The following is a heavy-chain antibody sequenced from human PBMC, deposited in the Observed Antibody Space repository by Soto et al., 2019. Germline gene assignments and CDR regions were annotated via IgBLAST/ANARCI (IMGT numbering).Heavy chain of an antibody. CDR3: ATTYSSSSLEYFDY. V-gene: IGHV5-10-1*01. CDR2: IDPSDSYT. Sequence: GESLKISCKGSGYSFTSYWISWVRQMPGKGLEWMGRIDPSDSYTNYSPSFQGHVTISADKSISTAYLQWSSLKASDTAMYYCATTYSSSSLEYFDYWGQGTLVTVSS. D-gene: IGHD6-13*01. J-gene: IGHJ4*02. CDR1: GYSFTSYW.